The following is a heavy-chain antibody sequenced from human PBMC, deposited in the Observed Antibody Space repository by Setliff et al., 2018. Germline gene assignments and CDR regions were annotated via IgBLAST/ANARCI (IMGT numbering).Heavy chain of an antibody. D-gene: IGHD3-3*01. V-gene: IGHV4-61*02. CDR1: GGSISSGSYY. Sequence: PSETLSLTCTVSGGSISSGSYYWSWIRQPAGKGLEWIGRIYTSGSTNYNPSLKSRVTISVDTSKNQFSLKLSSVTAADTAVYYCAREQSNYDFWSGYYGSYYYYMDVWGKGTTVTVSS. J-gene: IGHJ6*03. CDR2: IYTSGST. CDR3: AREQSNYDFWSGYYGSYYYYMDV.